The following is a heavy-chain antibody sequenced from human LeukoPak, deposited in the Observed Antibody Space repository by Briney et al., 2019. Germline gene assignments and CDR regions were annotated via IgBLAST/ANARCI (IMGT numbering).Heavy chain of an antibody. D-gene: IGHD1-1*01. J-gene: IGHJ4*02. V-gene: IGHV4-31*03. Sequence: SETLSLTCTVSGGSISSGGYYWSWIRQHPGKGLEWIGYIYCSGSTYYNPSLKSRVTISVDTSKNQFSLKLSSVTAADTAVYYCARGGAYTTEFYFDYWGQGTLVTVSS. CDR3: ARGGAYTTEFYFDY. CDR2: IYCSGST. CDR1: GGSISSGGYY.